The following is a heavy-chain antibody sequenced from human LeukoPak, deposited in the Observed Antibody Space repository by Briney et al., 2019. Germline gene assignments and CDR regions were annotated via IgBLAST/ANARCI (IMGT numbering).Heavy chain of an antibody. CDR3: TRGTYYGSFDP. J-gene: IGHJ5*02. D-gene: IGHD3-10*01. Sequence: PSQTLSLTCTVSGGSISSGGYYWSWIRQHPGRGLEWIGYIYYSGSTYYNPSLKSRVTISVDTSKNQFSLKLSSVTAADTAVYYCTRGTYYGSFDPWGQGTLVTVSS. CDR2: IYYSGST. V-gene: IGHV4-31*03. CDR1: GGSISSGGYY.